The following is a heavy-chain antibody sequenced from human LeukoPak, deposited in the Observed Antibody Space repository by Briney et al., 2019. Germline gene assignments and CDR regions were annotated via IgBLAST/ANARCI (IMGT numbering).Heavy chain of an antibody. CDR1: GYTFTSYG. CDR3: ARDRGRGSTSCYDY. V-gene: IGHV1-18*01. Sequence: AAVKVSCKSSGYTFTSYGISCVGQAPGQGLEGMGWSSAYNGNTNYAQKLQGRVTMTTDPYTRTAYLELRSLRSDATGVYYCARDRGRGSTSCYDYWGQGTLVTVSS. CDR2: SSAYNGNT. D-gene: IGHD2-2*01. J-gene: IGHJ4*02.